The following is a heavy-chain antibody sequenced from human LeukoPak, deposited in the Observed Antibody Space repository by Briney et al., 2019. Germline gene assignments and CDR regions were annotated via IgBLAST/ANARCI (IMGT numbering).Heavy chain of an antibody. CDR2: ISWDGGNT. CDR1: GFTFDDYT. CDR3: AKAATTFRAFDY. V-gene: IGHV3-43*01. J-gene: IGHJ4*02. D-gene: IGHD5-12*01. Sequence: GGSLRLSCAASGFTFDDYTMHWVRQAPGKGLEWVSLISWDGGNTYYADSVKVRFTISRDNSKNSLYLQMNSLRTEDTALYYCAKAATTFRAFDYWGQGTLVTVSS.